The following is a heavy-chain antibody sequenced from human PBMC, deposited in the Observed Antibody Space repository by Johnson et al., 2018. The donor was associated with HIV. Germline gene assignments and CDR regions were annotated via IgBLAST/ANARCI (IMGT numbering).Heavy chain of an antibody. CDR2: IPYDGSNT. CDR3: ARVRGKIPRGAFDI. V-gene: IGHV3-30*03. CDR1: RFTFSRYG. Sequence: QVQLVESGGGVVQPGRSLRLSCAASRFTFSRYGMHWVRQAPGKGLEWVAVIPYDGSNTYYVDSVKGRFTISRDNAKNSLYLQMNSLRAEDTAVYYCARVRGKIPRGAFDIWGQGTMVTVSS. D-gene: IGHD3-10*01. J-gene: IGHJ3*02.